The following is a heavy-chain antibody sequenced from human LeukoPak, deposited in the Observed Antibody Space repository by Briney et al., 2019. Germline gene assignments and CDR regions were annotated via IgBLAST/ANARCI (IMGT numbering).Heavy chain of an antibody. V-gene: IGHV3-30*04. CDR2: ISYDGSNK. CDR3: ARDSCSGGSCYSHYYYYGMDV. J-gene: IGHJ6*04. D-gene: IGHD2-15*01. CDR1: GFTFSSYA. Sequence: GGSLRLSCAASGFTFSSYAMHWVRQAPGKGLEWVAVISYDGSNKYYADSVKGRFTISRDNSKNTLYLQMNSLGAEDTAVYYCARDSCSGGSCYSHYYYYGMDVWGKGTTVTVSS.